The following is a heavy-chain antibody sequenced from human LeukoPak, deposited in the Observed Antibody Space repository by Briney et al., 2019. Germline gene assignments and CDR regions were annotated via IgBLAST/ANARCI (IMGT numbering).Heavy chain of an antibody. CDR3: AKVRAPSGWFNSDY. J-gene: IGHJ4*02. CDR1: GFTFSSSA. D-gene: IGHD6-19*01. V-gene: IGHV3-23*01. CDR2: ISGSGDST. Sequence: PGGSLRLSCAASGFTFSSSAMSWVRQVPGKGLEWVSGISGSGDSTYYADSVKGRFTISRDNSKNTLYLQMNSLRVEDTAAYYCAKVRAPSGWFNSDYWGQGTLVTVSS.